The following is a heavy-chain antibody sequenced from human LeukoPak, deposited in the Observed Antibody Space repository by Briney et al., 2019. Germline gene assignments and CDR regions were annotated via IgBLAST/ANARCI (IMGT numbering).Heavy chain of an antibody. J-gene: IGHJ6*02. CDR2: IIPIFGTA. Sequence: SVKVSCKASGGTFSSYAISWVRQAPGQGLEWMGGIIPIFGTANYAQKFQGRVTITADESTSTAYMELSSLRSEDTAVYYCARGPYDFWSGLMDGCVGISPYYYYYGMDVWGQGTTVTVSS. D-gene: IGHD3-3*01. V-gene: IGHV1-69*13. CDR3: ARGPYDFWSGLMDGCVGISPYYYYYGMDV. CDR1: GGTFSSYA.